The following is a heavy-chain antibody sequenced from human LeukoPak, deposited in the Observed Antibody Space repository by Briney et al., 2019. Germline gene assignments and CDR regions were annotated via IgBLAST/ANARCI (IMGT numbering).Heavy chain of an antibody. V-gene: IGHV4-59*01. D-gene: IGHD3-10*01. CDR2: IYYSGST. CDR3: ARAARGWYFDY. CDR1: GGSISCYY. Sequence: SETLSLTCTVSGGSISCYYWSWLRQPPGTGLEWIGNIYYSGSTNYNPSLKSRVTISVDTSKNQFSLNLTSVTDADAAVYYCARAARGWYFDYWGQGTLVTVSS. J-gene: IGHJ4*02.